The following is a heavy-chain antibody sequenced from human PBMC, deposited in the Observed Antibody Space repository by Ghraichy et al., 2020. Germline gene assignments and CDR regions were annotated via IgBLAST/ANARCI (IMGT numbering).Heavy chain of an antibody. J-gene: IGHJ4*02. CDR3: ARDSLIIYGDHGYLGY. CDR1: GFTFSSYS. CDR2: ISSSSSTI. D-gene: IGHD4-17*01. V-gene: IGHV3-48*02. Sequence: GGSLRLSCAASGFTFSSYSMNWVRQAPGKGLEWVSYISSSSSTIYYADSVKGRFTISRDNAKNSLYLQMNSLRDEDTAVYYCARDSLIIYGDHGYLGYWGQGTLVTVSS.